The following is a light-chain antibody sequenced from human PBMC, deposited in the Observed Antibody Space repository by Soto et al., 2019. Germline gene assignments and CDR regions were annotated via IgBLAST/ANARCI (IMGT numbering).Light chain of an antibody. CDR2: GAS. CDR3: QEYYNWYS. J-gene: IGKJ2*01. Sequence: EIMMTQSPATLSVSPGDRATFSCRASQSISSNLAWYQQKPGQAPRLLIYGASTRATGNPAWCSGSGSGTEFTLNISSVQSEEFAVYCWQEYYNWYSVGQGTKLEIK. V-gene: IGKV3-15*01. CDR1: QSISSN.